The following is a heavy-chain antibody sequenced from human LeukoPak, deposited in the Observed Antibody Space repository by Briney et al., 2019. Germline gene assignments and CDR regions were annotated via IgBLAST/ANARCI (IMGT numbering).Heavy chain of an antibody. D-gene: IGHD5-24*01. J-gene: IGHJ4*02. CDR3: ARDLEMVTYYLDY. Sequence: PGRSLRLSCAASGSTFSSYGMHWVRQAPGKGLEWVAVIWYDGSNKYYADSVKGRFTISRDNSKNTLYLQMNSLRAEDTAVYYCARDLEMVTYYLDYWGQGTLVTVSS. V-gene: IGHV3-33*01. CDR1: GSTFSSYG. CDR2: IWYDGSNK.